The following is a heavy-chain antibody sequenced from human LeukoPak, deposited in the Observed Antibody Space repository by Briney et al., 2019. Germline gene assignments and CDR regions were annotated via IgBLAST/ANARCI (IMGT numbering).Heavy chain of an antibody. CDR3: ARPRGITIFGVVTPVWFDP. CDR2: IIPIFGTA. D-gene: IGHD3-3*01. V-gene: IGHV1-69*13. Sequence: ASVNVSCKASGGTFSSYAISWVRQAPGQGLEWMGGIIPIFGTANYAQKFQGRVTITADESTSTAYMELSSLRSEDTAVYYCARPRGITIFGVVTPVWFDPWGQGTLVTVSS. CDR1: GGTFSSYA. J-gene: IGHJ5*02.